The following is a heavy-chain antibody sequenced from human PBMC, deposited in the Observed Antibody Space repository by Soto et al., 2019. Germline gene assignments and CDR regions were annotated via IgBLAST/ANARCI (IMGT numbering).Heavy chain of an antibody. D-gene: IGHD5-12*01. CDR2: ISYSGNT. CDR1: GGSIISGY. J-gene: IGHJ4*02. V-gene: IGHV4-59*01. CDR3: AGIRGYAGRQIDY. Sequence: PSETLSLTCTVSGGSIISGYRSWIRQPPGKGLEWIGYISYSGNTNYNPSLKSRVTMSVDTPKNQFSLRLSSVTTADTAVYYCAGIRGYAGRQIDYWGQGTLVTVSS.